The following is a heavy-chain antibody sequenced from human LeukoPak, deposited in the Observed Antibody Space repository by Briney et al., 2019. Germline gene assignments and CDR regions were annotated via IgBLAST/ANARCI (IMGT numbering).Heavy chain of an antibody. V-gene: IGHV1-24*01. Sequence: ASVKVSCKVSGYTLTELSTHWVRQAPGKGLEWMGGFDPEDGETIYAQKFQGRVTMTEDTSTDTAYMELSSLRSEDTAVYYCATGPSWAGEFDYWGQGTLVTVSS. CDR2: FDPEDGET. D-gene: IGHD6-13*01. CDR1: GYTLTELS. J-gene: IGHJ4*02. CDR3: ATGPSWAGEFDY.